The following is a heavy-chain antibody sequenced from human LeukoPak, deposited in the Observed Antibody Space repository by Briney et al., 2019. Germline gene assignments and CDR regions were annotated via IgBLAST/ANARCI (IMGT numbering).Heavy chain of an antibody. J-gene: IGHJ6*03. Sequence: PSETLSLTCAVYGGSFSGYYWSWIRQPPGKGLEWIGEINHSGSTNYNPSLKSRVTISVDTSKNQFSLKLSSVTAADTAVYYCARYYYGSGSYYAPPVYMDVWGKGTTVTVSS. D-gene: IGHD3-10*01. CDR1: GGSFSGYY. V-gene: IGHV4-34*01. CDR2: INHSGST. CDR3: ARYYYGSGSYYAPPVYMDV.